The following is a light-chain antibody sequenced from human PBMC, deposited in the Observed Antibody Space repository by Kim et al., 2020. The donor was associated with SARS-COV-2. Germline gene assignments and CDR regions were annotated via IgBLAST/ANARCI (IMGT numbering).Light chain of an antibody. Sequence: ASEGDRVTSTCRASHDIYTYLAWFQQKPGKVPKRLISGASRLQSGVPSRFSGSGSGAEFTLTISNLQPEDVATYYCLHHKDYPYTFGQGTKVDIK. CDR1: HDIYTY. V-gene: IGKV1-17*03. CDR3: LHHKDYPYT. J-gene: IGKJ1*01. CDR2: GAS.